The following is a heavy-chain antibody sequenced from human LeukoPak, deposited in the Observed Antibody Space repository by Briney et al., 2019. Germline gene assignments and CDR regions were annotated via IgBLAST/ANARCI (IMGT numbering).Heavy chain of an antibody. CDR2: IYYSGST. D-gene: IGHD6-19*01. CDR1: GGSMSPYP. J-gene: IGHJ4*02. Sequence: SETLSLTCTVSGGSMSPYPWGWIRQPPGKGLEWTGYIYYSGSTNYNPSLNSRVTISVDTSKNQFSLRLSSVTAADTAIYYCARTVSARFDYWGQGPLVNVSS. CDR3: ARTVSARFDY. V-gene: IGHV4-59*08.